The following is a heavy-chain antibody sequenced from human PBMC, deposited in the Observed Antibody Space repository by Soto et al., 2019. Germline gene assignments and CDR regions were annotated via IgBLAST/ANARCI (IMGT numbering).Heavy chain of an antibody. Sequence: QVQLVQSGAEVKKPGSSVKVSCKASGGTFSSHAISWVRQAPGQGLEWMGGIIPIFGTANYAQTFKGRVTITADESTTTAYMELSSLRSEDTAVDYCARDPAYGMDVWGQGTTATVSS. D-gene: IGHD2-2*01. J-gene: IGHJ6*02. CDR3: ARDPAYGMDV. CDR2: IIPIFGTA. V-gene: IGHV1-69*01. CDR1: GGTFSSHA.